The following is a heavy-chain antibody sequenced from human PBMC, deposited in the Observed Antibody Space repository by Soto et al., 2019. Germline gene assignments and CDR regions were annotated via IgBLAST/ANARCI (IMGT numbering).Heavy chain of an antibody. D-gene: IGHD4-17*01. CDR1: GFTFSSYS. Sequence: GGSLRLSCAASGFTFSSYSMNWVRQAPGKGLEWVSSISSSSSYIYYADSVKGRFTISGDNAKNSLYLQMNSLRAEDTAVYYCARDMHGDYLFDYWGQGTLVTVSS. CDR2: ISSSSSYI. V-gene: IGHV3-21*01. CDR3: ARDMHGDYLFDY. J-gene: IGHJ4*02.